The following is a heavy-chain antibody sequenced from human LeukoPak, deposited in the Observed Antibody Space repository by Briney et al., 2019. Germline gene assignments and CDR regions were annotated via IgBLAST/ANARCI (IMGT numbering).Heavy chain of an antibody. CDR2: IIPILGIA. CDR1: GGTFSSYA. CDR3: ARDPKGEGLLGY. Sequence: ASVKVSCKASGGTFSSYAISWVRQAPGQGLEWMGRIIPILGIANYAQKFQGRVTITADKSTSTAYMELSSLRSEDTAVYYCARDPKGEGLLGYWGQGTLVTVSS. J-gene: IGHJ4*02. D-gene: IGHD4/OR15-4a*01. V-gene: IGHV1-69*04.